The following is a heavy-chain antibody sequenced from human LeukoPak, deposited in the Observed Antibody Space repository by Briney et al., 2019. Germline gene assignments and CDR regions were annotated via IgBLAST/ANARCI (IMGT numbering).Heavy chain of an antibody. CDR2: ISYDGSNK. D-gene: IGHD1-26*01. J-gene: IGHJ3*02. CDR3: AKDLRSYYAFDI. CDR1: GFTFSSFSSYG. V-gene: IGHV3-30*18. Sequence: DPGGSLRLSCAASGFTFSSFSSYGMHWVRQAPGKGLEWVATISYDGSNKYYTDSVKGRFTVSRDNSKNTLYLQMNSLRAEDAAVYYCAKDLRSYYAFDIWGQGTMVTVSS.